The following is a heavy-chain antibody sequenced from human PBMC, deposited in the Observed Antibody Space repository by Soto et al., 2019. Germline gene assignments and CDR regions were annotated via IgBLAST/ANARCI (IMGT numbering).Heavy chain of an antibody. V-gene: IGHV4-30-4*01. J-gene: IGHJ3*02. D-gene: IGHD3-22*01. CDR3: ATVPTYYYDRSGYANAFDI. Sequence: QVQLQESGPGLVKPSQTLSLTCSVSGGSINSGDYYWSWIRQPPGKGLEWIGYIYYSGSTYHNPSLKSRINISLDTSKNQFSLTLSSVTAADTAVYYCATVPTYYYDRSGYANAFDIWGQGTLVTVSS. CDR1: GGSINSGDYY. CDR2: IYYSGST.